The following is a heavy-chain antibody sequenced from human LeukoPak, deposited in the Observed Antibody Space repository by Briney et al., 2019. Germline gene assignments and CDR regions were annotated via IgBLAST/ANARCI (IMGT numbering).Heavy chain of an antibody. D-gene: IGHD6-19*01. CDR1: GFTFSSYW. CDR2: IKEDGSEI. Sequence: PGGSLRLSCGASGFTFSSYWMSWVRQAPGKGLEWVANIKEDGSEIHYVDSVKGRFTISRDNAKNSLYLQTNSLRAEDTSVYYCAREGSGRYVGTGAQSWGRGTLVTVSS. J-gene: IGHJ5*02. CDR3: AREGSGRYVGTGAQS. V-gene: IGHV3-7*01.